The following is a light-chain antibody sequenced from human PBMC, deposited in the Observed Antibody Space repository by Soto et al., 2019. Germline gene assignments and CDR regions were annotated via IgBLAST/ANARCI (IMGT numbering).Light chain of an antibody. J-gene: IGKJ1*01. V-gene: IGKV3-15*01. CDR3: QQSINWPKT. CDR1: QSVNSN. CDR2: DAS. Sequence: EIVMTQSPATLSVSPGETATLSCRASQSVNSNFDWYQQKPGQAPRLLISDASTRAAGLPARFSGSGSRTEFTLTSSSLQSEDFAVYFCQQSINWPKTFGQGTKVELK.